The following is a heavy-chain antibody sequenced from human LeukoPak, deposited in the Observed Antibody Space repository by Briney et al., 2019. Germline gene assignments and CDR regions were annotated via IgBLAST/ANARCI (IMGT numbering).Heavy chain of an antibody. CDR3: ARDDSSGYYTFDY. CDR2: INPNSGGT. D-gene: IGHD3-22*01. J-gene: IGHJ4*02. CDR1: GYTFTGYY. Sequence: GASVKVSRKASGYTFTGYYMHWVRQAPGQGLEWMGRINPNSGGTNYAQKFQGRVTMTRDTSISTAYMELSRLRSDDTAVYYCARDDSSGYYTFDYWGQGTLVTVSS. V-gene: IGHV1-2*06.